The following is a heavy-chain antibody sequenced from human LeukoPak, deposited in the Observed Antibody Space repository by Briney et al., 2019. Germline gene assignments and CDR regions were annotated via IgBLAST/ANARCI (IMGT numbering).Heavy chain of an antibody. V-gene: IGHV3-64*01. Sequence: GGSLRLSCAASGFTFSSYAMHWVRQAPGKGLEYVSAISSNGGSTYYANSVKGRFTISRDNSKNTLYLQMGSLRAEDMAVYYCARAGRYSGSYVDYWGQGTLVTVSS. J-gene: IGHJ4*02. CDR1: GFTFSSYA. CDR2: ISSNGGST. D-gene: IGHD1-26*01. CDR3: ARAGRYSGSYVDY.